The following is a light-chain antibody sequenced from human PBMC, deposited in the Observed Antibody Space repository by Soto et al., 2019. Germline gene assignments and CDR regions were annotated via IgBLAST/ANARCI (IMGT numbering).Light chain of an antibody. CDR1: QSISSW. V-gene: IGKV1-5*03. CDR3: QQYNAYPWT. CDR2: KAS. Sequence: DIQMTQSPSTLSASVGDRVTITCRASQSISSWLAWYQQKPGKAPKLLIYKASSLESGVPSRFSGGGSGTEFTLTISSLQPDEFATYYCQQYNAYPWTFGQGTKVEIK. J-gene: IGKJ1*01.